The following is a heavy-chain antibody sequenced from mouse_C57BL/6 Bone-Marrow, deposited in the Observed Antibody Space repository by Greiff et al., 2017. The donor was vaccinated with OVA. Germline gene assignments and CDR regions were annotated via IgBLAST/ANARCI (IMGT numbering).Heavy chain of an antibody. CDR3: ARHALTTVGEGWYFDV. J-gene: IGHJ1*03. V-gene: IGHV2-6-1*01. CDR1: GFSLTSYG. CDR2: IWSDGST. Sequence: QVQLKESGPGLVAPSQSLSITCTVSGFSLTSYGVHWVRQPPGKGLEWLVVIWSDGSTTYNSALKSRLSISKDNSKSQVFLKMNSLQTDDTAMYYCARHALTTVGEGWYFDVWGTGTTVTVSS. D-gene: IGHD1-1*01.